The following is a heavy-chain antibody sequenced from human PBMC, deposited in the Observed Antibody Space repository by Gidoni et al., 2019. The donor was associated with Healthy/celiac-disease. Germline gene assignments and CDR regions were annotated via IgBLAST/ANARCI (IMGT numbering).Heavy chain of an antibody. CDR1: GFTFSSYA. V-gene: IGHV3-23*04. J-gene: IGHJ4*02. D-gene: IGHD6-19*01. CDR2: ISGSGGST. CDR3: ARKPGIAVAGDSGFDY. Sequence: EVQLVESGGGLVQPGGSPRLSCAASGFTFSSYAMSWVRQAPGKGLEWVSAISGSGGSTYYADSVKGRFTISRDNSKNTLYLQMNSLRAEDTAVYYCARKPGIAVAGDSGFDYWGQGTLVTVSS.